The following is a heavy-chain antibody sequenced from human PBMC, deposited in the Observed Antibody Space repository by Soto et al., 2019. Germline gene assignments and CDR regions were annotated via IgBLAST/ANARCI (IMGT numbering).Heavy chain of an antibody. J-gene: IGHJ4*02. CDR3: ARAADSSGYYFFPAAFFDY. CDR1: GWSFSGYY. D-gene: IGHD3-22*01. Sequence: XETLSLTCAVYGWSFSGYYWSWIRQPPGRGLEWIGEINHSGSTNYNPSLKSRVTISVDTSKNQFSLKLSSVTAADTAVYYCARAADSSGYYFFPAAFFDYWGQGTLVTVSS. CDR2: INHSGST. V-gene: IGHV4-34*01.